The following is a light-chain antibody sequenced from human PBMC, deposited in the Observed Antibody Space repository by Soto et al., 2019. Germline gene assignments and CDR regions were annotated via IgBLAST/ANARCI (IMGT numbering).Light chain of an antibody. CDR1: QSVSSF. J-gene: IGKJ3*01. CDR2: DAS. CDR3: QQRGNWPPT. Sequence: DIVLTQSPATLSLSPGERATLSCRASQSVSSFLAWYQQKPGQPPRLLIYDASNRATGIPGRFSGSGSGTDFTLTISSLEPEDFAAYYCQQRGNWPPTFGPGTKVDI. V-gene: IGKV3-11*01.